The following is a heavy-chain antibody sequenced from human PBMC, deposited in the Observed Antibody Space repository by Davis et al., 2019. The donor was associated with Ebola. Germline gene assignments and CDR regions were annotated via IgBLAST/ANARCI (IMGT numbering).Heavy chain of an antibody. D-gene: IGHD4-11*01. V-gene: IGHV3-73*01. Sequence: GESLKISCAASGFTYSNYAMHWVRQASGKGLEWVGRIRSKANSYATAYAASVKGRFTISRDDSKNTAYLQMNSLRAEDTAVYYCAKGRDPTLTTPLYDYWGQGTLVTVSS. J-gene: IGHJ4*02. CDR1: GFTYSNYA. CDR2: IRSKANSYAT. CDR3: AKGRDPTLTTPLYDY.